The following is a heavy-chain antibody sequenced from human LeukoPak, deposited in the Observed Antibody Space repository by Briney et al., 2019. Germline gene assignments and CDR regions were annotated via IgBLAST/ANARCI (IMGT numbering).Heavy chain of an antibody. Sequence: SETLSLTCTVSGGSISSSSYYWGWIRQPPGKGLEWIGSIYYSGSTYYNPSLKSRVTISVDTSKNQFSLKLSSVTAADTAVYYCARVGSSGYYYDWGQGTLVTVSS. J-gene: IGHJ4*02. CDR1: GGSISSSSYY. V-gene: IGHV4-39*07. CDR2: IYYSGST. CDR3: ARVGSSGYYYD. D-gene: IGHD3-22*01.